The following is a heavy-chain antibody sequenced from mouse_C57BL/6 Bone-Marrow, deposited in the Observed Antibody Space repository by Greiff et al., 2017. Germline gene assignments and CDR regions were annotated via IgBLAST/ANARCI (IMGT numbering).Heavy chain of an antibody. V-gene: IGHV7-1*01. CDR1: GFTFSDFY. CDR2: SRNKANDYTT. D-gene: IGHD1-1*01. Sequence: EVKLVASGGGLVQSGRSLRLSCATSGFTFSDFYMEWVRQAPGKGLEWIAASRNKANDYTTEYSASVKGRFIVSRDTSQSILYLQMNALRAEDTAIYYCARDASPRYYYGSSSWYFDVWGTGTTVTVSS. CDR3: ARDASPRYYYGSSSWYFDV. J-gene: IGHJ1*03.